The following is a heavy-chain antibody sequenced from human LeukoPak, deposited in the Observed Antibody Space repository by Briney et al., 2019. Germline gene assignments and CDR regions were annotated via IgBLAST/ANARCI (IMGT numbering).Heavy chain of an antibody. V-gene: IGHV4-59*01. D-gene: IGHD5-18*01. CDR2: MQSTGNS. J-gene: IGHJ4*02. CDR1: GGSISTYH. CDR3: ARDKQHSYGRYFDH. Sequence: KPSETLFLTCSVSGGSISTYHWNWIRKPPGKGLEWIGYMQSTGNSEYSPSLKSRVAIFVDTSKNQVVLNLNSVTAADTAVYYCARDKQHSYGRYFDHWGQGMLVTVSS.